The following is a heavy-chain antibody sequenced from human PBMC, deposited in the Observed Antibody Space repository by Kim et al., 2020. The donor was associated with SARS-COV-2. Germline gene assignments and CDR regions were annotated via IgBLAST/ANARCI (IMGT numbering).Heavy chain of an antibody. J-gene: IGHJ3*01. CDR1: DYTFINYG. CDR3: VRDEGSSWYLGAFDV. Sequence: ASVKVSCKASDYTFINYGISWVRQAPGQGLEWMGWIGVYSGNTAYAQKFQGRITMTTDTSTSTAHMELRSLRSDDTAVYYCVRDEGSSWYLGAFDVWGQGTVVTVSS. D-gene: IGHD6-13*01. V-gene: IGHV1-18*01. CDR2: IGVYSGNT.